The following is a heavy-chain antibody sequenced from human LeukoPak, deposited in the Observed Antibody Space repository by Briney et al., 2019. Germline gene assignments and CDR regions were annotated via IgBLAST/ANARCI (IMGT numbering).Heavy chain of an antibody. V-gene: IGHV1-69*04. CDR1: GGTCSSYA. J-gene: IGHJ5*01. D-gene: IGHD3-9*01. CDR3: ARDGGDTLTGLYYWLDC. CDR2: IIPILGIA. Sequence: SVKVCCKASGGTCSSYAISWVRQAPGQGLEWMGRIIPILGIANYAQKFQGRVTITADKSTSTAYMELSSLRSEDTAVYYCARDGGDTLTGLYYWLDCWGQGTLVTVSS.